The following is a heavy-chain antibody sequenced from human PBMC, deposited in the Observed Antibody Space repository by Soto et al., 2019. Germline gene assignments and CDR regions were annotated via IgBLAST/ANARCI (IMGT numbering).Heavy chain of an antibody. CDR3: ARGSKDSYPGSRVFDL. J-gene: IGHJ4*02. D-gene: IGHD3-10*01. V-gene: IGHV1-46*01. Sequence: QVQLVQSGAEVKKPGASVKVSCKASGYTFTSYYMHWVRQAPGQGLEWMGIINPSGGSTSYAQKFQGRVTMTRDTSTSTVYMELSSLRSEDTAVYYCARGSKDSYPGSRVFDLWGRGTLVTVSS. CDR1: GYTFTSYY. CDR2: INPSGGST.